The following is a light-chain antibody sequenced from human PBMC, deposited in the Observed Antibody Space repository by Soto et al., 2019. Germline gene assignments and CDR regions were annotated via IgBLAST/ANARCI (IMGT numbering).Light chain of an antibody. J-gene: IGKJ1*01. V-gene: IGKV1-27*01. CDR1: QGISNF. CDR2: GAS. CDR3: QNYHSAPWT. Sequence: IPMTQSPSTLSASVGDRVTITCPASQGISNFLAWYQQKPGKVPTLLVYGASTLQSGVPSRFSGSGSGTDFSLTISSLRPEDIATYYCQNYHSAPWTFGQGTTVDVK.